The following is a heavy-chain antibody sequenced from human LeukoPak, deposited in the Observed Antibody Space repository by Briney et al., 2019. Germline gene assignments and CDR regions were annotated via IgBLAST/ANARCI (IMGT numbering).Heavy chain of an antibody. CDR3: ARAADSSGYYYGAYYFDY. V-gene: IGHV3-30*02. Sequence: PGGSLRLSCATSGFTFSSYGMHWVRQAPGKGLEWVAFMRYDGSNKYYADSVKGRFTISRDNSKNTLYLQMNSLRAEDTAVYYCARAADSSGYYYGAYYFDYWGQGTLVTVSS. D-gene: IGHD3-22*01. J-gene: IGHJ4*02. CDR1: GFTFSSYG. CDR2: MRYDGSNK.